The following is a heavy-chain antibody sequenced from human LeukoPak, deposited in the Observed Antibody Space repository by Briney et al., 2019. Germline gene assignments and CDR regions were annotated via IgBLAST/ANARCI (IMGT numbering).Heavy chain of an antibody. CDR3: ATSRGVLTPFDY. CDR2: IYHSGST. V-gene: IGHV4-30-2*02. Sequence: SQTLSLTCAVSGGSISSGDYSWSWIRQPPGKGLEWIGYIYHSGSTYYNPSLKRRVTISGDTSKNQFSLKLNSVTAADTAVYYCATSRGVLTPFDYWGQGTLVTVSS. CDR1: GGSISSGDYS. D-gene: IGHD3-10*01. J-gene: IGHJ4*02.